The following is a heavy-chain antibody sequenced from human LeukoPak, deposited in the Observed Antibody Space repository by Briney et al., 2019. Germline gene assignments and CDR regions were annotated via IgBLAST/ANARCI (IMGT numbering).Heavy chain of an antibody. CDR2: FDPEDGET. J-gene: IGHJ4*02. D-gene: IGHD5-24*01. V-gene: IGHV1-24*01. CDR3: ARDRGQRDGYNSFDY. CDR1: GYTLTELS. Sequence: ASVKVSCKVSGYTLTELSMHWVRQAPGKGLEWMGGFDPEDGETIYAQKFQGRVTITADESTSTAYMELSSLRSEDTAVYYCARDRGQRDGYNSFDYWGQGTLVTVSS.